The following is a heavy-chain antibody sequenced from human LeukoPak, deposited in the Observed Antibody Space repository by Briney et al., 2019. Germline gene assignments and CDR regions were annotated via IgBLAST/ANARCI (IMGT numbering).Heavy chain of an antibody. CDR2: ISASGGTT. J-gene: IGHJ5*01. D-gene: IGHD2-2*01. Sequence: PGGSLRLSCTASGFTLRSFSMNWVRQAPGKGLEWVSAISASGGTTYYADSVKGRFTISRDNSENTLFLQMNSLRAEDTAVYYCAKEPREYCSSTSCPNWFDSWGQGTLVTVSS. CDR1: GFTLRSFS. CDR3: AKEPREYCSSTSCPNWFDS. V-gene: IGHV3-23*01.